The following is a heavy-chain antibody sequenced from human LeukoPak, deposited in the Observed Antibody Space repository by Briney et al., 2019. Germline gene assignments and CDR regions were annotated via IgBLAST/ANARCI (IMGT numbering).Heavy chain of an antibody. J-gene: IGHJ5*02. CDR2: ISGSGGST. Sequence: GXXLRLSCAASGFTFSSYAMSWVRQAPGKGLEWVSAISGSGGSTYYADSVKGRFTISRDNSKNTLYLQMNSLRAEDTAVYYCAKGEQGWPWGNWFDPWGQGTLVTVSS. D-gene: IGHD6-19*01. CDR1: GFTFSSYA. CDR3: AKGEQGWPWGNWFDP. V-gene: IGHV3-23*01.